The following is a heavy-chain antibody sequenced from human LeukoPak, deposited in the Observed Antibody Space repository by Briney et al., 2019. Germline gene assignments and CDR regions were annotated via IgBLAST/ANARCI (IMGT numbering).Heavy chain of an antibody. D-gene: IGHD3-10*01. J-gene: IGHJ4*02. V-gene: IGHV4-39*01. CDR1: GGSISSSSYY. CDR3: VYYYGSGSVEY. Sequence: SETLSLTCAVSGGSISSSSYYWGWIRQPPGKGLEWIGSFYYSGSTNYNPSLKSRVTISVDTSKNQFSLKLSSVTAADTAVYYCVYYYGSGSVEYWGQGTLVTVSS. CDR2: FYYSGST.